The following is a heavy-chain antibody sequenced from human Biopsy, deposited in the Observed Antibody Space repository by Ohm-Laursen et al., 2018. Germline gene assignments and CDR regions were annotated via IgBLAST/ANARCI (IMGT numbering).Heavy chain of an antibody. V-gene: IGHV4-61*01. Sequence: GTLYLTCTVSGDSVSSGSFYWTWIRQPPGQGLEYIGYIYDRGSTANYNPSLESRVTMSVDMPKNQFSLKLSSVTAADTAIYYCARGMRSSGWPYFDSWGQGTLVTVSS. CDR2: IYDRGSTA. J-gene: IGHJ4*02. D-gene: IGHD6-19*01. CDR3: ARGMRSSGWPYFDS. CDR1: GDSVSSGSFY.